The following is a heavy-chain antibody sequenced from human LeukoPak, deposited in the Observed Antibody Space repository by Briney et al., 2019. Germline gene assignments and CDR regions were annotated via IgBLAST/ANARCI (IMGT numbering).Heavy chain of an antibody. D-gene: IGHD2-15*01. J-gene: IGHJ5*02. Sequence: GGSLRLSCAASGFTFSSYWMSWVRQAPGKGLEWMAFIRYDGSNKYYADSVKGRFTISRDNSKNTLYLQMNSLRAEDTAVYYCAKRGGLSSLFDPWGQGTLVTVSS. CDR1: GFTFSSYW. V-gene: IGHV3-30*02. CDR3: AKRGGLSSLFDP. CDR2: IRYDGSNK.